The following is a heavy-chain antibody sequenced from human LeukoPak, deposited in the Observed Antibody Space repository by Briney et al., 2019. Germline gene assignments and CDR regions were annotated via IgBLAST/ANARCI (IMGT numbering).Heavy chain of an antibody. CDR1: GFTFSSFG. Sequence: GGSLRLSCAASGFTFSSFGMSWVRQAPGKGLGWVSAISSTGGTAYYADSVKGRFTISRDNAKNSLYLQMNSLRAEDTAVYYCARDRALTMSANGAFDIWGQGTMVTVSS. CDR3: ARDRALTMSANGAFDI. J-gene: IGHJ3*02. CDR2: ISSTGGTA. D-gene: IGHD4/OR15-4a*01. V-gene: IGHV3-23*01.